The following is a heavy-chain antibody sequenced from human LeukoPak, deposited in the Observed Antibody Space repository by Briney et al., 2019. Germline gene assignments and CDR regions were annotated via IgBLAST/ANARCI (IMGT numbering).Heavy chain of an antibody. J-gene: IGHJ3*02. V-gene: IGHV4-59*01. CDR1: GGSISRYY. D-gene: IGHD5-18*01. Sequence: PSETLSLICTVSGGSISRYYWNWIRHPPGRGREWIRYIYYSGNTNYNPSLKSRVAISVDTSKNQFSLKLTSVTAADTAVYYCAKHGYGYVSAFDIWGQGTMVTVSS. CDR3: AKHGYGYVSAFDI. CDR2: IYYSGNT.